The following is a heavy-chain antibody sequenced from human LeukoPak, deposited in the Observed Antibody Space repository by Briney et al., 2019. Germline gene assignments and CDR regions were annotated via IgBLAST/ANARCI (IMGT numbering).Heavy chain of an antibody. CDR2: IKQDGSEK. V-gene: IGHV3-7*01. J-gene: IGHJ5*02. D-gene: IGHD3-3*01. CDR3: ARDRPRPKLEWLLVSNLPNWFDP. Sequence: PGGSLRLSCAASGFTFTSYSFNWVRQAPGKGLEWVANIKQDGSEKYYVDSVKGRFTISRDNAKNSLYLQMNSLRAEDTAVYYCARDRPRPKLEWLLVSNLPNWFDPWGQGTLVTVSS. CDR1: GFTFTSYS.